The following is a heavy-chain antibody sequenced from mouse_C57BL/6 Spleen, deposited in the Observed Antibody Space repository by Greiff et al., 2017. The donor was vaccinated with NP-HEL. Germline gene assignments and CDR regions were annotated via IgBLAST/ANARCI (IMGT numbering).Heavy chain of an antibody. J-gene: IGHJ3*01. Sequence: VQLQQSGPELVKPGASVKISCKASGYAFSSSWMNWVKQRPGKGLEWIGRIYPGDGDTNYNGKFKGKATLTADKSSSTAYMQLSSLTSEDSAVYFCARNPYYYGSISWFAYWGQGTLVTVSA. CDR1: GYAFSSSW. CDR3: ARNPYYYGSISWFAY. V-gene: IGHV1-82*01. CDR2: IYPGDGDT. D-gene: IGHD1-1*01.